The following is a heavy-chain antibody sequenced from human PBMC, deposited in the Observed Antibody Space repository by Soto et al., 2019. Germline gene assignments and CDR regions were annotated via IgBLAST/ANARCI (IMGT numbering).Heavy chain of an antibody. CDR1: GYTFTSYD. D-gene: IGHD3-10*01. CDR2: MNPNSGNT. V-gene: IGHV1-8*01. J-gene: IGHJ4*02. Sequence: QVQLVQSGAEVKKPGASVKVSCKASGYTFTSYDINWVRQATGQGLEWMGWMNPNSGNTGYAQKLQGRVTMNRNTSISTAYMALSSLRSEDTAVYYCARKSSVRGVITLLWYWGQGTLVTVSS. CDR3: ARKSSVRGVITLLWY.